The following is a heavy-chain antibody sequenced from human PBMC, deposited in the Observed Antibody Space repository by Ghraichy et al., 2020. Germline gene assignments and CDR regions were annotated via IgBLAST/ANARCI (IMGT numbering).Heavy chain of an antibody. CDR2: IFYSGIT. CDR1: GDSISSRTYY. D-gene: IGHD6-6*01. V-gene: IGHV4-39*01. Sequence: ESLNISCTVSGDSISSRTYYWGWIRQSPGKGLEWIGSIFYSGITFYNPSVKSRVTISVDTSKNEFSLKLRSVTAADTAVYYCATPNSSPYYYMDVWGTGTTVTVSS. J-gene: IGHJ6*03. CDR3: ATPNSSPYYYMDV.